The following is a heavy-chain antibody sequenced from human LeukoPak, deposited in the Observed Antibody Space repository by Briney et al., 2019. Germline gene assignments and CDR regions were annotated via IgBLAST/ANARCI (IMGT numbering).Heavy chain of an antibody. Sequence: ASVKVSCKASGFTFTSYGISWVRQAPEQGLEWMGWISAYNGNTNYAQKLQGRVTMTTDTSTSTAYMELRSLRSDDTAVYYCARAAESVWVDYWGQGTLVTVSS. J-gene: IGHJ4*02. V-gene: IGHV1-18*01. D-gene: IGHD3-16*01. CDR1: GFTFTSYG. CDR2: ISAYNGNT. CDR3: ARAAESVWVDY.